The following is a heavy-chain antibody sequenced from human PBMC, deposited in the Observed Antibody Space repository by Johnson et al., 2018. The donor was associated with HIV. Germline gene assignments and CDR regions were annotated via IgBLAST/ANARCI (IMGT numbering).Heavy chain of an antibody. V-gene: IGHV3-66*01. J-gene: IGHJ3*02. CDR2: IYSGGST. CDR3: ASVRRGALDI. Sequence: PGGSLRLSCAASGFTVSGNYMSWVRQAPGKGLEWVSVIYSGGSTQYADFVKGRFSISRDTSKNTVYLQMNSLRVEDTALYYCASVRRGALDIWGQGTMVTVSS. D-gene: IGHD3-10*02. CDR1: GFTVSGNY.